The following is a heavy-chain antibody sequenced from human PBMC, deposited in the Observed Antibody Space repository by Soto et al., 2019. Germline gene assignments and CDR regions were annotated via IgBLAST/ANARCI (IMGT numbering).Heavy chain of an antibody. J-gene: IGHJ5*02. D-gene: IGHD3-10*01. Sequence: ASVKVSCKASGYTFTSYGISWVRQAPGQGLEWMGWISAYNGNTNYAQKLQGRVTMTTDTSTSTAYMELRSLRSDDTAVYYCARGRRASRTYYYGSGSQPDWFDPWGQGTLVTVSS. V-gene: IGHV1-18*01. CDR3: ARGRRASRTYYYGSGSQPDWFDP. CDR1: GYTFTSYG. CDR2: ISAYNGNT.